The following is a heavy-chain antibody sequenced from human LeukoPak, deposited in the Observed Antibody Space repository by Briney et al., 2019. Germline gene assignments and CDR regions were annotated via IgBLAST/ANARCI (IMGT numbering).Heavy chain of an antibody. CDR3: AKDPPSVVANAFHI. CDR1: GFTFSSSV. D-gene: IGHD5-12*01. Sequence: GGSLRLSCAASGFTFSSSVMTWVRQAPGKGLEWVSTISGSGGTTFYADSVKGRFTISRDNSKNTLYLEMDRLRADDTAVYSCAKDPPSVVANAFHIWGQGTMVTVSS. CDR2: ISGSGGTT. V-gene: IGHV3-23*01. J-gene: IGHJ3*02.